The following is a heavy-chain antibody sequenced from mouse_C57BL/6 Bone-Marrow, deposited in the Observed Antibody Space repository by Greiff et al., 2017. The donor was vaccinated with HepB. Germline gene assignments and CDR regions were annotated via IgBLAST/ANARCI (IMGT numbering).Heavy chain of an antibody. V-gene: IGHV5-17*01. D-gene: IGHD1-1*01. Sequence: EVMLVESGGGLVKPGGSLKLSCAASGFTFSDYGMHWVRQAPEKGLEWVAYISSGSSTIYYADTVKGRFTISRDNAKNTLFLQMTSLRSEDTAMYYCARSYSFYGAWFAYWGQGTLVTVSA. J-gene: IGHJ3*01. CDR2: ISSGSSTI. CDR3: ARSYSFYGAWFAY. CDR1: GFTFSDYG.